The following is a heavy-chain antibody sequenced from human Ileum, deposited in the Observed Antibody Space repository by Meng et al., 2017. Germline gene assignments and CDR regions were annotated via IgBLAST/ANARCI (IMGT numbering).Heavy chain of an antibody. CDR3: ARTSGWFYY. CDR2: INHSGST. J-gene: IGHJ4*02. D-gene: IGHD6-19*01. CDR1: GGSFSGYY. V-gene: IGHV4-34*01. Sequence: QVQLNDWGAALVKPPETLSLTCAVYGGSFSGYYWSWIRQPPGKGLEWIGEINHSGSTNYNPSLKSRVTISVDTSKNQFSLKLSSVTAADTAVYYCARTSGWFYYWGQGTLVTVSS.